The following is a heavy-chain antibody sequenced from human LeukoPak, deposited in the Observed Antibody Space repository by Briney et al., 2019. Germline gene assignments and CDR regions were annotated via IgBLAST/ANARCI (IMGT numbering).Heavy chain of an antibody. D-gene: IGHD4-23*01. J-gene: IGHJ4*02. CDR1: GGSISSNSYY. Sequence: SETLSLTCIVSGGSISSNSYYWGWIRQPPGKGLEWIGSIYYTGSTYYNPSLKSRVTISVDTSKNQFSLKLSSVTAADTAVYYCARLRWQYYFNYWGQGTLVTVSS. CDR3: ARLRWQYYFNY. V-gene: IGHV4-39*07. CDR2: IYYTGST.